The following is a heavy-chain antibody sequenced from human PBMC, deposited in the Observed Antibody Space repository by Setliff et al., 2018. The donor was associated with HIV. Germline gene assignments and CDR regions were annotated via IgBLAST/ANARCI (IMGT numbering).Heavy chain of an antibody. CDR1: GGSISSHY. J-gene: IGHJ4*02. Sequence: LSLTCTVSGGSISSHYWSWIRQPAGKGLEWIGRIYTSGSTNYNPSHKSRVTISVDTSKNQFSLKLSSVTAADTAVYYCATWGRNNWNYFSYWGQGTLVTVSS. CDR3: ATWGRNNWNYFSY. D-gene: IGHD1-20*01. CDR2: IYTSGST. V-gene: IGHV4-4*07.